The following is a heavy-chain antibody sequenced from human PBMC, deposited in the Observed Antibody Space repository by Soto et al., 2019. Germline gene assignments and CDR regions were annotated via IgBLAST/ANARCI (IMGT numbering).Heavy chain of an antibody. V-gene: IGHV4-4*02. CDR3: ARDHYYDSSGYYENNWFDP. Sequence: QVQLQESGPGLVKPSGTLSLTCAVSGGSISSSNWWSWVRQPPGKGLEWIGEIYHSGSTNYNPSLKSRVTISVDKSKNQFSLKLSSVTAADTAVYYCARDHYYDSSGYYENNWFDPWGQGTLVTVSS. D-gene: IGHD3-22*01. CDR2: IYHSGST. CDR1: GGSISSSNW. J-gene: IGHJ5*02.